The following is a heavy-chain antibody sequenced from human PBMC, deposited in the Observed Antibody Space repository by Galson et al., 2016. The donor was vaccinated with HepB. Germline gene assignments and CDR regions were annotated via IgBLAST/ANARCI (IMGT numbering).Heavy chain of an antibody. Sequence: SVKVSCKASGGTFNNYAINWVRQAPGQGLEWMGGVIPIFRTPNYAQIFQGRLTITADESTSTAYMELSSLRSEDSAVYYCARDHYGLGSYYTWGQGTLVTVSS. CDR2: VIPIFRTP. V-gene: IGHV1-69*13. CDR3: ARDHYGLGSYYT. J-gene: IGHJ5*02. CDR1: GGTFNNYA. D-gene: IGHD3-10*01.